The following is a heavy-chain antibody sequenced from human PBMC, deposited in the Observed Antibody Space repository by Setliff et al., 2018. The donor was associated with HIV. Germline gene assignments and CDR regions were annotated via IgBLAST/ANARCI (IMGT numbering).Heavy chain of an antibody. CDR2: IDWDDDK. D-gene: IGHD6-19*01. Sequence: SGPTLVNPTQTLTLTCTFSGFSLSTSGMCVSWIRQPPGKALEWLARIDWDDDKYYSTSLKTRLTISKDTSKNQVVLTMTSMDPVDTATYYRARIHSSADYYYMDVWGKGTTVTVSS. CDR3: ARIHSSADYYYMDV. CDR1: GFSLSTSGMC. V-gene: IGHV2-70*11. J-gene: IGHJ6*03.